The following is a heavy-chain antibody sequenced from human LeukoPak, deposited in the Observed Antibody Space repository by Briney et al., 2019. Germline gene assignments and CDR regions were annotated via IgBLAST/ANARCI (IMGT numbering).Heavy chain of an antibody. Sequence: PSETLSLTCAVSDDSFSSHYWAWIRQPPGKGLEWIGYISSIGSTNYNPSLKSRVTISIDTSKNQFSLKLTSVTAADTAVYYCARDLVTVTKGFDIWDQGTIVSVSS. V-gene: IGHV4-59*11. J-gene: IGHJ3*02. CDR1: DDSFSSHY. CDR3: ARDLVTVTKGFDI. D-gene: IGHD4-17*01. CDR2: ISSIGST.